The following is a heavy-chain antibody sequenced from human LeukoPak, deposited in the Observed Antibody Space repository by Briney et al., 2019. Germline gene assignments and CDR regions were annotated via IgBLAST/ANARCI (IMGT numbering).Heavy chain of an antibody. CDR1: GGSISSGGYS. Sequence: SETLSLTCAVSGGSISSGGYSWSWIRQPPGKGLEWIGDIYHNVNTYYNPSLKSRVTILVDTSKNQFSLKLTSVTAADTAVYYCARGNSVYGGYDYWGQGTLVTVSS. CDR3: ARGNSVYGGYDY. J-gene: IGHJ4*02. V-gene: IGHV4-30-2*01. D-gene: IGHD5-12*01. CDR2: IYHNVNT.